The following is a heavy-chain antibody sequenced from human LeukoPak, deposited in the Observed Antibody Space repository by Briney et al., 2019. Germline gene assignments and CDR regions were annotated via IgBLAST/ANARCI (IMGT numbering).Heavy chain of an antibody. CDR1: GGSISGSNW. J-gene: IGHJ4*02. CDR3: ARDLVLDYYYDSSGYYPPFYFDY. D-gene: IGHD3-22*01. V-gene: IGHV4-4*02. CDR2: IYHSGST. Sequence: SETLSLTCAVSGGSISGSNWWSWVRQPPGKGLEWIGEIYHSGSTNYNPSLKSRVTISVDKSKNQFSLKLSSVTAADTAVYYCARDLVLDYYYDSSGYYPPFYFDYWGQGTLVTVSS.